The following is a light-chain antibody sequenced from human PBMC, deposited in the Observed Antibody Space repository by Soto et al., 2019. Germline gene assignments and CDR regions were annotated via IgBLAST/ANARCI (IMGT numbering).Light chain of an antibody. V-gene: IGKV1-5*01. J-gene: IGKJ5*01. CDR1: QSISNW. Sequence: DIQMTQSPSTLSASVGDRVIITCRASQSISNWLAWYQQKPGRAPKLLIYDASTLESGVPSRFSGSGSETEFTLTISRLQPDDFATYFCHSRAFGQGTRLEIK. CDR3: HSRA. CDR2: DAS.